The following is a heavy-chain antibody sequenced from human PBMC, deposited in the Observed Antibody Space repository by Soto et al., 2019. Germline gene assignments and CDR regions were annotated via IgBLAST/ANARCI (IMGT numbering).Heavy chain of an antibody. Sequence: EVQLVESGGGLVQPGGSLKLSCAASGFTFSGSAMHWVRQASGKGLEWVGRIRSKANSYATAYAASVKGRFNISRDDSKNTAYLQMNSLKTEDTAVYYCTTRPYEYISYYWGQGTLVTVSS. CDR2: IRSKANSYAT. D-gene: IGHD6-6*01. V-gene: IGHV3-73*01. CDR3: TTRPYEYISYY. J-gene: IGHJ4*02. CDR1: GFTFSGSA.